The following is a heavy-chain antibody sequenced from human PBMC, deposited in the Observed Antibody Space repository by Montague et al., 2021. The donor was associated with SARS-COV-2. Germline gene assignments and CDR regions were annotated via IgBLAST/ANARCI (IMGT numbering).Heavy chain of an antibody. CDR2: INHSGTT. V-gene: IGHV4-34*01. Sequence: SETLSLTCAVYGRSLSDYYWTWIRQSPGKGLEWITEINHSGTTNYNFNPSLRSRVTISVDTSKSQFSLKLSSVTAADTGVYYCARWDPQTLTLIGLRGKSASDYWGQGTLVTVSS. D-gene: IGHD4-23*01. CDR3: ARWDPQTLTLIGLRGKSASDY. CDR1: GRSLSDYY. J-gene: IGHJ4*02.